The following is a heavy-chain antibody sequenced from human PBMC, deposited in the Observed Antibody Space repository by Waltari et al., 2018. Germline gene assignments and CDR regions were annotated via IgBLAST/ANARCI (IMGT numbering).Heavy chain of an antibody. Sequence: QVQLQESGPGLVKPSQTLSLICTVSGGSIPSGNYYWTWIRQPAGKGLEWIGRIYTPGTTTYNPSLRSRCTILVDTSNNHFSLRLSSVTAADTAVYYCAREPSVAARSYWYFDLWGRGTLVTVSS. J-gene: IGHJ2*01. CDR1: GGSIPSGNYY. CDR2: IYTPGTT. V-gene: IGHV4-61*02. D-gene: IGHD6-6*01. CDR3: AREPSVAARSYWYFDL.